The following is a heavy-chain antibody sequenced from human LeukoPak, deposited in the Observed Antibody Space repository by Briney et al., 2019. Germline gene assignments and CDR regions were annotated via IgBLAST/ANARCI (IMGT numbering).Heavy chain of an antibody. V-gene: IGHV3-9*01. CDR1: GFIFDDYA. J-gene: IGHJ4*02. CDR2: ISWNSGSI. D-gene: IGHD6-13*01. Sequence: PGRSLRLSCAASGFIFDDYAMHWVRQAPGKGLEWVSGISWNSGSIGYADSVKGRFTISRDNAKNSLYLQMNSLRAEDTALYYCAKGIAAAKPTLYYFDYWGQGTLVTVSS. CDR3: AKGIAAAKPTLYYFDY.